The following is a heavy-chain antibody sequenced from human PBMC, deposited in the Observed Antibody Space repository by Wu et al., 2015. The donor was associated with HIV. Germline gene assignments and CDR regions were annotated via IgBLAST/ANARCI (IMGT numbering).Heavy chain of an antibody. Sequence: QLEQLGVEVQKPGAALKVSCKASGYAFSRHGISWVRQAPGQGLEWVGWISAGNGDTTYAQKFQGRVTLTRDISATTVFLEFGSLHSDDRAVYYCVKARGSGAYHFFYLDVWGEGTSVSVSS. V-gene: IGHV1-18*01. CDR3: VKARGSGAYHFFYLDV. J-gene: IGHJ6*03. D-gene: IGHD3-10*01. CDR1: GYAFSRHG. CDR2: ISAGNGDT.